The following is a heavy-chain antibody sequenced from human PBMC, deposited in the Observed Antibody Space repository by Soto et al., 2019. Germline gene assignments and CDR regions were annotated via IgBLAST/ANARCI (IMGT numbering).Heavy chain of an antibody. V-gene: IGHV5-10-1*01. Sequence: GESLKISCKGSGYSFTSYWISWVRQMPGKGLEWMGRIDPSDSYTNYSPSFQGHVTISAGKSISTAYLQWNSLKASDTAMYDCASHLSYCGGDCYEGDYYYYYMDVWGKGTTVTVSS. J-gene: IGHJ6*03. CDR2: IDPSDSYT. CDR3: ASHLSYCGGDCYEGDYYYYYMDV. CDR1: GYSFTSYW. D-gene: IGHD2-21*02.